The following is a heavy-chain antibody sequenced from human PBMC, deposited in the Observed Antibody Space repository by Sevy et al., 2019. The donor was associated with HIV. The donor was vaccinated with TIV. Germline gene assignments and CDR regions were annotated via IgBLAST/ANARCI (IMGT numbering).Heavy chain of an antibody. CDR3: AREGCTKPHDY. D-gene: IGHD2-8*01. CDR2: LSFGCGEI. Sequence: SGYLRLSCAASGFTFSKYSMSWVRQPPGKGLEGVSTLSFGCGEINYADSVKGRFTISRVNSKSSVYLHMNNLRPEDTAVHYCAREGCTKPHDYWGQGTLVTVSS. CDR1: GFTFSKYS. V-gene: IGHV3-23*01. J-gene: IGHJ4*02.